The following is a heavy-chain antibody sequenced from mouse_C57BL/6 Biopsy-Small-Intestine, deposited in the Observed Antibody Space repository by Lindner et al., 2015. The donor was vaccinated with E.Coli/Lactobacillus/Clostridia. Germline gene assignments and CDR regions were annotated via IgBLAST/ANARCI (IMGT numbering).Heavy chain of an antibody. D-gene: IGHD2-3*01. Sequence: SGPDLVKPGASVKIPCKASGYTFTDYNMDWVKQSHGKSLEWIGDINPNNGGTIYNQKFKGKATLTVDKSSSTAYMELRSLTSEDTAVYYCARRGFYDGYYVLDYWGQGTTLTVSS. CDR1: GYTFTDYN. V-gene: IGHV1-18*01. CDR2: INPNNGGT. CDR3: ARRGFYDGYYVLDY. J-gene: IGHJ2*01.